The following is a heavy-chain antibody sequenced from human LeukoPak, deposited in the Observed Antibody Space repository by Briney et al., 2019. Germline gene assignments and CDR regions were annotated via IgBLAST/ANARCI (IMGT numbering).Heavy chain of an antibody. CDR1: GGSISSYY. CDR3: ARDSGYHVDY. Sequence: SETLSLTCTVSGGSISSYYWSWIRQPAGKGLEWIGRLYSCGSTNYNPSLKSRVTMSVDTSKNQFSLRLRSVTAADTAVYYCARDSGYHVDYWGQGTLVTVSS. CDR2: LYSCGST. J-gene: IGHJ4*02. D-gene: IGHD6-13*01. V-gene: IGHV4-4*07.